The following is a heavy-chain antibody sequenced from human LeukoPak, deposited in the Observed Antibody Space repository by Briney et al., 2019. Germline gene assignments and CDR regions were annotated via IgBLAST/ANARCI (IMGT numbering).Heavy chain of an antibody. CDR2: IRSKANSYAT. V-gene: IGHV3-73*01. J-gene: IGHJ4*02. CDR1: GFTFSGSA. D-gene: IGHD3-22*01. CDR3: TRFYDSSGYSNV. Sequence: GGSLRLSCAASGFTFSGSAMHWVRQASGKGLEWVGRIRSKANSYATAYAASVKGRFTISRDGSKNTAYLQMNSLKTEDTAVYYCTRFYDSSGYSNVWGQGTLVTVSS.